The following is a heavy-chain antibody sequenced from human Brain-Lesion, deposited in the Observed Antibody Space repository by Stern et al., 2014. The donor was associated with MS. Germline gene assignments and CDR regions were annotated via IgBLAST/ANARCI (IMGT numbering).Heavy chain of an antibody. Sequence: QVQLQESGPGLVKPSQTLSLTCTVSGGSISSGNYYWSWIRQPAGEGLEWIGRIYSSGSTQYNPPLKSRVTISADTSPTQFPLRLSSVTAADTAVYYCARGNYDVLTDNGGHGFDIWGQGTMVTVSS. J-gene: IGHJ3*02. CDR1: GGSISSGNYY. D-gene: IGHD3-9*01. CDR3: ARGNYDVLTDNGGHGFDI. CDR2: IYSSGST. V-gene: IGHV4-61*02.